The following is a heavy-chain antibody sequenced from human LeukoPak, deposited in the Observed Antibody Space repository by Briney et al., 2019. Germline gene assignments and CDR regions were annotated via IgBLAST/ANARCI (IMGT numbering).Heavy chain of an antibody. CDR3: ARDNGSGSYYIRTDFDY. J-gene: IGHJ4*02. Sequence: ASVKVSCKASGYTFTSYGISWVRQAPGQGLEWMGWISAYNGNTNYAQKLQGRVTMTTDTSTSTAYMELRSLRSDDTAVYYCARDNGSGSYYIRTDFDYWGQGTLVTVSS. CDR1: GYTFTSYG. V-gene: IGHV1-18*01. D-gene: IGHD3-10*01. CDR2: ISAYNGNT.